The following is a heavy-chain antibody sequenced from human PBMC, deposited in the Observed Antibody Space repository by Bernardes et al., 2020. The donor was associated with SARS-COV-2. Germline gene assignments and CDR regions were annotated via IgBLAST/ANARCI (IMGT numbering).Heavy chain of an antibody. D-gene: IGHD1-26*01. Sequence: GGSLRLSCAPSGFTFGDYTMHWVRQAPGKGLEWVSLISWDGGSTFYGDSVKGRFTISRDNSKNSLYLQINSLRTDDTALYYCVKDIGGSYFYYYGMDVWGKGTTGTVS. CDR3: VKDIGGSYFYYYGMDV. CDR1: GFTFGDYT. V-gene: IGHV3-43*01. CDR2: ISWDGGST. J-gene: IGHJ6*04.